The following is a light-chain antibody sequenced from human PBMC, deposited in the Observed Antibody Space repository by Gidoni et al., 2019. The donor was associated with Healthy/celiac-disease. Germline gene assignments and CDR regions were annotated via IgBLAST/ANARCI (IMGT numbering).Light chain of an antibody. CDR3: SSYTSSSILYV. J-gene: IGLJ1*01. CDR2: DVS. Sequence: QSALTQPASVSGSPGQSITISCTGTSSDVGGYNYVSWYQQQPGKAPKLMIYDVSNRPSGVSNRFSGSKSGNTASLTISRLQAEDEADYYCSSYTSSSILYVFGTGTKVTVL. V-gene: IGLV2-14*03. CDR1: SSDVGGYNY.